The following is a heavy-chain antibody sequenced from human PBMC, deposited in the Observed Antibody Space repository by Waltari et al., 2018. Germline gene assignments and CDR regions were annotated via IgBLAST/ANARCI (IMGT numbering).Heavy chain of an antibody. CDR2: ISGSGGST. J-gene: IGHJ6*03. CDR1: GFTFSGYA. V-gene: IGHV3-23*01. CDR3: AKDSSGWYGTGYMDV. D-gene: IGHD6-19*01. Sequence: EVQLWGSGGGLVQPGGSLRVSCAASGFTFSGYAMSWVSQAPGKGLEWVSAISGSGGSTYYADSVKGRFTISRDNTKNTLYLQMNSLRAEDTAVYYCAKDSSGWYGTGYMDVWGKGTTVTISS.